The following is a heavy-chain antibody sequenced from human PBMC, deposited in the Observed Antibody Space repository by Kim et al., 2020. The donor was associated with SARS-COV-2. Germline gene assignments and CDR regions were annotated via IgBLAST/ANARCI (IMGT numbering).Heavy chain of an antibody. Sequence: GGSLRLSCAASGFNFSSYAMHWVRQAPGKGLEWVAVISYDGSNKYYADFVKGRFTISRDNSKNTLYLQMNSLRAEDTAVYYCARDQRGYPPNDAFDIWGQGTMVTVSS. V-gene: IGHV3-30*04. J-gene: IGHJ3*02. CDR3: ARDQRGYPPNDAFDI. CDR2: ISYDGSNK. D-gene: IGHD3-3*01. CDR1: GFNFSSYA.